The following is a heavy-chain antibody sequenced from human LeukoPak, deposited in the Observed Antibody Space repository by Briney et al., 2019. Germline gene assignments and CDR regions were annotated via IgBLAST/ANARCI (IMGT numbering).Heavy chain of an antibody. CDR2: IKQDGTEI. J-gene: IGHJ4*02. V-gene: IGHV3-7*01. CDR1: GFTFSSDW. CDR3: ARGSSGY. Sequence: PGGSLRLSCAPSGFTFSSDWMSWICQAPGKGLEWVANIKQDGTEIYYVDSVKGRFTISRDNAKNSLYLQMNSLRAEDTAVYYCARGSSGYWGQGTLVTVSS. D-gene: IGHD6-25*01.